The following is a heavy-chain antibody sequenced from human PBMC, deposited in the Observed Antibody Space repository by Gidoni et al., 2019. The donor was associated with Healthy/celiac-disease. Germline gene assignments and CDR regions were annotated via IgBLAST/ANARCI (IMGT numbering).Heavy chain of an antibody. CDR1: GFTFSNAW. CDR2: IKSKTDGGTT. J-gene: IGHJ4*02. Sequence: EVQLVESGGGLVKPGGALRPLLAASGFTFSNAWMSWVRQAPGKGLEWVGRIKSKTDGGTTDYAAPVKGRFTISRDDSKNTLYLQMNSLKTEDTAVYYCTTGGQGDFDYWGQGTLVTVSS. D-gene: IGHD3-16*01. V-gene: IGHV3-15*01. CDR3: TTGGQGDFDY.